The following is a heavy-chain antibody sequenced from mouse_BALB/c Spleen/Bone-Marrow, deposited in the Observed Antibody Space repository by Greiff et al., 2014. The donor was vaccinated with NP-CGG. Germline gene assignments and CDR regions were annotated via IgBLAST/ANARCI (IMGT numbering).Heavy chain of an antibody. CDR3: RGGPWFAY. CDR2: IWGDGSS. J-gene: IGHJ3*01. V-gene: IGHV2-3*01. Sequence: QVQLQQSGPGLVAPSQSLSITCTVSGFSLTSYGVSWVRQPPGKGLEWLGVIWGDGSSNYHLALISRLSISKDNSKSQVFLQLNSLQTDDTAAYYCRGGPWFAYWGQGTLVTVSA. D-gene: IGHD3-3*01. CDR1: GFSLTSYG.